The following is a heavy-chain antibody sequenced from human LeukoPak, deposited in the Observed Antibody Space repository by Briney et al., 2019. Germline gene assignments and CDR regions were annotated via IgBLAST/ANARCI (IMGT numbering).Heavy chain of an antibody. Sequence: GGSLRHSCAGSGFTFSNYEMNWVRQAPGKGLDWVSYISGSSDSIYYADSVKGRFTISRDNAKNSLYLQMNNLRAEDTAVYYCATEVPGTSHFSHWGQGILVTVSS. D-gene: IGHD6-19*01. J-gene: IGHJ4*02. CDR2: ISGSSDSI. CDR3: ATEVPGTSHFSH. V-gene: IGHV3-48*03. CDR1: GFTFSNYE.